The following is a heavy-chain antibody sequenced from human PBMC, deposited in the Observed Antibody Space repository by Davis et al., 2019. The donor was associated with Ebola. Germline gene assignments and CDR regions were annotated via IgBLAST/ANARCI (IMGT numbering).Heavy chain of an antibody. Sequence: GGSLRLSCAASGFTFSSYSMNWVRQAPGKGLEWVSYISSSSSTIYYADSVKGRFTISRDNAKNSLYLQMNSLRNEDTAIYYCAREEGSSRWQNNWFDYWGQGTLVTVSS. CDR2: ISSSSSTI. D-gene: IGHD2-2*01. CDR3: AREEGSSRWQNNWFDY. V-gene: IGHV3-48*02. J-gene: IGHJ5*01. CDR1: GFTFSSYS.